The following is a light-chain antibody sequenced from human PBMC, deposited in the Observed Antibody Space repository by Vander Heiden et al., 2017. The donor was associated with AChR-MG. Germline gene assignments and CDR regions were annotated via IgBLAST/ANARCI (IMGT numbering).Light chain of an antibody. J-gene: IGKJ1*01. Sequence: DIHMTQPPATLSASVGYRVTITCRASQSSSSWLAWYQQKPGKAPRLLIYKASSLESGVPSRFSGSGSGTEFTLTISSLQPDDFATYYCQQYNSYPWTFGQGTKVEIK. V-gene: IGKV1-5*03. CDR1: QSSSSW. CDR3: QQYNSYPWT. CDR2: KAS.